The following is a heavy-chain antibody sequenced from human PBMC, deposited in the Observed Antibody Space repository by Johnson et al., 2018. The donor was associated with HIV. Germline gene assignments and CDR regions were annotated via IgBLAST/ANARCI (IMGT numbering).Heavy chain of an antibody. J-gene: IGHJ3*02. V-gene: IGHV3-53*01. CDR3: ARENRVDAFDI. D-gene: IGHD2/OR15-2a*01. CDR1: GLTVSSNY. CDR2: IYSGGNT. Sequence: QLVESGGGLIQPGGSLRLSCAASGLTVSSNYMNWVRQAPGKGLEWVSVIYSGGNTYYADSVKGRFTVSRDNSKNTLYLQMNSLRAEDTAVYYCARENRVDAFDIWGQGTMVTVSS.